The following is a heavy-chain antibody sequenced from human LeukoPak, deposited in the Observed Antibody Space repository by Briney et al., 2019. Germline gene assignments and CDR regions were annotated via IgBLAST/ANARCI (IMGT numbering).Heavy chain of an antibody. J-gene: IGHJ4*02. CDR2: IYHSGST. CDR1: GYSISSGYY. Sequence: KPSETLSLTCAVSGYSISSGYYWGWIRQPPGKGLEWIGSIYHSGSTYYNPSLKSRVTISVDTSKNQFSLKLSSVTAADTAVYYCARDVDSSGYIDYWGQGTLVTVSS. D-gene: IGHD3-22*01. CDR3: ARDVDSSGYIDY. V-gene: IGHV4-38-2*02.